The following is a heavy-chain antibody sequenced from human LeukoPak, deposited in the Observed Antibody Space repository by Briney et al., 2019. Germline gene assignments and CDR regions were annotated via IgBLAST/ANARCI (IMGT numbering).Heavy chain of an antibody. CDR1: GGSISSSSYY. CDR3: ARLISRSYDILTGYYSGDY. V-gene: IGHV4-39*01. D-gene: IGHD3-9*01. Sequence: SETLSLTCTVSGGSISSSSYYWGWIRQPPGKGLEWIGSIYYSGSTYYNPSLKSRATISVDTSKNQFSLKLSSVTAADTAVYYCARLISRSYDILTGYYSGDYWGQGTLVTVSS. J-gene: IGHJ4*02. CDR2: IYYSGST.